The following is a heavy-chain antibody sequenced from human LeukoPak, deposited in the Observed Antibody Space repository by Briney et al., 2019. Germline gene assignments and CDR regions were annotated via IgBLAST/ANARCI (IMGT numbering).Heavy chain of an antibody. CDR3: ARLQGYYYDRRDAFDI. D-gene: IGHD3-22*01. CDR2: ISAYNGNT. V-gene: IGHV1-18*04. J-gene: IGHJ3*02. Sequence: GASVKVSCKASGYTFTDYLIHWVRQAPGQGLEWMGWISAYNGNTNYAQKLQGRVTMTTDTSTSTAYMELRSLRSDDTAVYYCARLQGYYYDRRDAFDIWGQGTMVTVSS. CDR1: GYTFTDYL.